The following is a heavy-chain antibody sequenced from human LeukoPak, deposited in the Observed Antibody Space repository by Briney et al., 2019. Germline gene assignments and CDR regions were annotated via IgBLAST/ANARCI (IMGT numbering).Heavy chain of an antibody. J-gene: IGHJ5*02. D-gene: IGHD2-2*02. CDR1: GYTFTGYY. Sequence: GASVKVSCKASGYTFTGYYMHWVRQAPGQGLGWMGWINPNSGGTNYAQKFQGRVTMTRDTSISTAYMELSRLRSDDTAVYYCARDGSYCSSTSCYNGWFDPWGQGTLVTVSS. V-gene: IGHV1-2*02. CDR3: ARDGSYCSSTSCYNGWFDP. CDR2: INPNSGGT.